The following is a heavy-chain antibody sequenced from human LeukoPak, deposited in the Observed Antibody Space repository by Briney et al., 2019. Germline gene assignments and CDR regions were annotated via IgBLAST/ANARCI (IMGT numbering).Heavy chain of an antibody. CDR2: ISPYNGNT. Sequence: GASVKVSCKTSGYTFTRYGISWVRQAPGQGLEWMGWISPYNGNTNYAQKFQGRVTMTTDTSTSTAYMELRSLRSDDTAVYYCARVLLRLGELSLGYYFDYWGQGTLVTVSS. J-gene: IGHJ4*02. V-gene: IGHV1-18*01. CDR1: GYTFTRYG. D-gene: IGHD3-16*02. CDR3: ARVLLRLGELSLGYYFDY.